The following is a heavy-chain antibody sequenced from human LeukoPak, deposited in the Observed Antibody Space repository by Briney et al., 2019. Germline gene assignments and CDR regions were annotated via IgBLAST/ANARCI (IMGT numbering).Heavy chain of an antibody. J-gene: IGHJ5*02. Sequence: GGSLRLSCAASGFSFSNSAMHWVRQAPGKGLEWVALISYDGSNNFYADSLKGRFTISRDNSKNTLYLQINSLGPEDTAVYYCARDPWSAPHSTNWAANHFDPWGQGTLVTVSS. CDR2: ISYDGSNN. D-gene: IGHD1-1*01. V-gene: IGHV3-30*14. CDR3: ARDPWSAPHSTNWAANHFDP. CDR1: GFSFSNSA.